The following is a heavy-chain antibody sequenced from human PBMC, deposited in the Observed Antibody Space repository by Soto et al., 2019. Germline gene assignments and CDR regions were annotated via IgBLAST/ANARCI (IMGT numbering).Heavy chain of an antibody. CDR3: AKDRGKAFDY. CDR1: GFTFSSYG. CDR2: ISYDGSNK. J-gene: IGHJ4*02. Sequence: PGGSLRLSCGASGFTFSSYGVHWVRQAPGKGLEWVAVISYDGSNKYYADSVKGRFTISRDNSKNTLYLQMNSLRAEDTAVYYCAKDRGKAFDYWGQGTLVTVSS. D-gene: IGHD3-10*01. V-gene: IGHV3-30*18.